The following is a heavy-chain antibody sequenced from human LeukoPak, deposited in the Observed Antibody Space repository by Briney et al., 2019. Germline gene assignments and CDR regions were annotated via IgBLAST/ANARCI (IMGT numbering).Heavy chain of an antibody. CDR2: IDGDGTGT. V-gene: IGHV3-74*01. CDR3: AKVDYWSPENYLDS. D-gene: IGHD1-1*01. CDR1: GFTFGTYW. J-gene: IGHJ4*02. Sequence: GGSLRLSCKASGFTFGTYWMHWVRQPPGKGLVWVSRIDGDGTGTDYADSVKGRFTISRDNSQNTVHLQMDNLRADDTAVYYCAKVDYWSPENYLDSWGQGTLVTVSS.